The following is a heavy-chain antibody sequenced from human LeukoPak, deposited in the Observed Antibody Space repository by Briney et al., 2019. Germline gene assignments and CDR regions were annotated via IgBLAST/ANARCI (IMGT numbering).Heavy chain of an antibody. J-gene: IGHJ4*02. CDR3: ARDSPVSRITIFGVVTEGPLDY. CDR2: MWDDGTNE. CDR1: GFNFGIYG. Sequence: GTSLRLSCTASGFNFGIYGMHWVRQAPGEGLEWVAVMWDDGTNEYYVESVKGRFSISRDNGKRTLYLQVNRLRVEDTAVYYCARDSPVSRITIFGVVTEGPLDYWGQGTLVTVSS. V-gene: IGHV3-33*01. D-gene: IGHD3-3*01.